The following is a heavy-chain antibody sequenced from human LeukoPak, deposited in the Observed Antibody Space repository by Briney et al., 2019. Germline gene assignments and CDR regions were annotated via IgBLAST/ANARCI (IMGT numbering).Heavy chain of an antibody. Sequence: GGSLRLSCAASGFTFCSYSMNWVRQAPGKGLEWVSSISSSSSYIYYADSVKGRFTISRDNAKNSLYLQMNSLRAEDTAVYYCARGRGYSYGYAFDIWGQGTMVTVSS. J-gene: IGHJ3*02. D-gene: IGHD5-18*01. CDR3: ARGRGYSYGYAFDI. CDR1: GFTFCSYS. CDR2: ISSSSSYI. V-gene: IGHV3-21*01.